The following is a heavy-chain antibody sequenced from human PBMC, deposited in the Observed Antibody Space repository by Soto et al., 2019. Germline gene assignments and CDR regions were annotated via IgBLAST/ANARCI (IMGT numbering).Heavy chain of an antibody. CDR3: ARHPPDYYGSGSFDY. CDR1: GGSISSYY. V-gene: IGHV4-59*08. Sequence: SETLSLTCTVSGGSISSYYWSWIRQPPGKGLEWIGYIYYSGSTNYNPSLKSRVTISVDTSKNQFSPKLSSVTAADTAVYYCARHPPDYYGSGSFDYWGQGTLVTVSS. D-gene: IGHD3-10*01. J-gene: IGHJ4*02. CDR2: IYYSGST.